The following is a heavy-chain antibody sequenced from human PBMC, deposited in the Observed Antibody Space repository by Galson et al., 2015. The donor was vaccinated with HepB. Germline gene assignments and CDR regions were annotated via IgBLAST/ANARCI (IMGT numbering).Heavy chain of an antibody. CDR3: ARDYGDNAVRTDY. J-gene: IGHJ4*02. Sequence: SVKVSCKASGYTFTGYYLHWVRQAPGQGLEWMGWINPNTGATNYAQKFQGRVTMTRDTSISTAYMELTRLRSDDTAVFYCARDYGDNAVRTDYWGQGTLVTVSS. CDR1: GYTFTGYY. CDR2: INPNTGAT. D-gene: IGHD4-23*01. V-gene: IGHV1-2*02.